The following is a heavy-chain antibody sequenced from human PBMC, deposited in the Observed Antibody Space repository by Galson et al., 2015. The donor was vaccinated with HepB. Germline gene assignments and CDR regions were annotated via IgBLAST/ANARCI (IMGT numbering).Heavy chain of an antibody. CDR3: ARDPLGSPGRNYYYGMDV. D-gene: IGHD3-10*01. CDR1: GYTFTSYY. Sequence: SVKVSCKASGYTFTSYYMHWVRQAPGQGLEWMGIINPSGGSRTYAQTLQGRVTMTRDTSTSTVYMELSSLRSEDTAVYYCARDPLGSPGRNYYYGMDVWGQGTTVTVSS. J-gene: IGHJ6*02. V-gene: IGHV1-46*04. CDR2: INPSGGSR.